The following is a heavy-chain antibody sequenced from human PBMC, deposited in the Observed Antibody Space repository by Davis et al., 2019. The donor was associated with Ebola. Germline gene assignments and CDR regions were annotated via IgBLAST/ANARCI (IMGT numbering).Heavy chain of an antibody. D-gene: IGHD2-8*02. CDR1: GFTFGDYA. CDR3: VRDVVYNRGWMVGYFFDY. J-gene: IGHJ4*02. Sequence: GESLKISCTASGFTFGDYAMSWVRQAPGKGLEWVGFIRSKTFGGTTEYAASVKGRFTISRDDPGGIAYLQMNSLKSEDTAVYYCVRDVVYNRGWMVGYFFDYWGQGTLLTVSS. V-gene: IGHV3-49*04. CDR2: IRSKTFGGTT.